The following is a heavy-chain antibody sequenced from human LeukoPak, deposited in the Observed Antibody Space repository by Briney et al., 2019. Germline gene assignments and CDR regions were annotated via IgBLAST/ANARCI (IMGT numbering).Heavy chain of an antibody. Sequence: ASVKVSCKASGYTFTGYYMHWVRQAPGQGLEWMGRINPNSGGTNYAQNFQGRVTMTRDTSISTAYMELSRLTSDDTAVYYCARPYSSGFYENWFGPWGQGTLVTVSS. CDR2: INPNSGGT. D-gene: IGHD6-19*01. J-gene: IGHJ5*02. CDR3: ARPYSSGFYENWFGP. CDR1: GYTFTGYY. V-gene: IGHV1-2*06.